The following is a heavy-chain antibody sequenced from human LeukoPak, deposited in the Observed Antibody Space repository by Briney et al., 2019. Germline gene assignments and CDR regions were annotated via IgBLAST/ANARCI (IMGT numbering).Heavy chain of an antibody. CDR1: GFTFSSYW. CDR3: ANSYSGNTNFGY. D-gene: IGHD4-23*01. Sequence: GGSLRLSCAASGFTFSSYWMHWVRQAPGKGLVWVSRINSDGSSTTYADSVKGRFTISRDNAKNTLYLQMNSLRAEDTAVYYCANSYSGNTNFGYWGQGTLVTVSS. J-gene: IGHJ4*02. V-gene: IGHV3-74*01. CDR2: INSDGSST.